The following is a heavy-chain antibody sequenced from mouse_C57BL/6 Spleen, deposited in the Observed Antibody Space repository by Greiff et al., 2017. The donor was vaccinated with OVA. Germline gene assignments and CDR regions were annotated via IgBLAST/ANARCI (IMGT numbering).Heavy chain of an antibody. D-gene: IGHD4-1*01. V-gene: IGHV2-2*01. Sequence: QVQLQQSGPGLVQPSQSLSITCTVSGFSLTSYGVHWVRQSPGKGLEWLGVIWSGGSTDYNAAFISRLSISKDNSKSQVFFKMNSLQADDTAIYYCAREGKELGKYFDVWGTGTTVTVSS. J-gene: IGHJ1*03. CDR2: IWSGGST. CDR3: AREGKELGKYFDV. CDR1: GFSLTSYG.